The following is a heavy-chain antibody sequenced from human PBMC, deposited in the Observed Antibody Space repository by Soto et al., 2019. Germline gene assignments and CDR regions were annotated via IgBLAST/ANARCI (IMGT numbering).Heavy chain of an antibody. CDR2: INPNSGGT. D-gene: IGHD3-22*01. V-gene: IGHV1-2*02. CDR3: ARLIAVVPSSEDDGRDF. CDR1: GYTFNGYY. J-gene: IGHJ6*02. Sequence: ASVKVSCKASGYTFNGYYMHWVRQAPGQGLEWMGWINPNSGGTNYAQKFQGRVTMTRDTSISTAYMELSRLRSDDTAVYYCARLIAVVPSSEDDGRDFWGQGTTVTVSS.